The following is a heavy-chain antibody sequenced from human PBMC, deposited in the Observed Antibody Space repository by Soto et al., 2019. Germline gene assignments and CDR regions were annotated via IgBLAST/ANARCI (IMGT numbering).Heavy chain of an antibody. Sequence: GGSLRLSCAASGFTFSNAWMSWVRQAPGKGLEWVGRIKSKTDGGKTDYAAPVKGRFTISRDDSKNTLYLQMNSLKTEDTAVYYCTKDYSNYYYYYMDVWGKGTTVTVSS. CDR2: IKSKTDGGKT. CDR3: TKDYSNYYYYYMDV. V-gene: IGHV3-15*01. CDR1: GFTFSNAW. J-gene: IGHJ6*03. D-gene: IGHD4-4*01.